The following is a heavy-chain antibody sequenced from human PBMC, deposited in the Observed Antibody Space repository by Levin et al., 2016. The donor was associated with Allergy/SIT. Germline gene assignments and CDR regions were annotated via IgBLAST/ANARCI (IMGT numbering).Heavy chain of an antibody. CDR1: GDSISSSSYY. J-gene: IGHJ3*02. V-gene: IGHV4-39*01. D-gene: IGHD2-15*01. Sequence: SETLSLTCTVSGDSISSSSYYWGWIRQPPGKGLEWIGTVYYTGSTYYNPSLNSRVTIFLDTSKNHFSLRLSSVTAADTAVYYCASPCYSADSCYSSAFDIWGQGTMITVSS. CDR3: ASPCYSADSCYSSAFDI. CDR2: VYYTGST.